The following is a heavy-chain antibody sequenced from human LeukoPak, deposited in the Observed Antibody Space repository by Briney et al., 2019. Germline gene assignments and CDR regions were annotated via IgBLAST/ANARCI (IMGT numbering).Heavy chain of an antibody. V-gene: IGHV3-30*03. CDR2: ISYDGSNK. Sequence: GGSLRLSCAASGFTFSSYGMHWVRQAPGKGLEWVAVISYDGSNKYYADSVKGRFTISRDNSKNTLYLQMNSLRAEDTAVYYCARGTAYYDFWSGYVDYWGQGNLVTVSS. D-gene: IGHD3-3*01. J-gene: IGHJ4*02. CDR3: ARGTAYYDFWSGYVDY. CDR1: GFTFSSYG.